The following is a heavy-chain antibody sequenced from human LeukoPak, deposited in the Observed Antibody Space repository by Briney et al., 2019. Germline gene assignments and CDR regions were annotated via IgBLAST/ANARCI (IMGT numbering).Heavy chain of an antibody. Sequence: PSETLSLTCTVSGGSISSGGYYWSWIRQPPGKGLEWIGYIYHSGSTYYNPSLKSRVTISVDRSKNQFSLKLSSVTAADTAVYYCARYYYYGSGSYYNANAWYFDYWGQGTLVTVSS. CDR3: ARYYYYGSGSYYNANAWYFDY. CDR2: IYHSGST. CDR1: GGSISSGGYY. D-gene: IGHD3-10*01. V-gene: IGHV4-30-2*01. J-gene: IGHJ4*02.